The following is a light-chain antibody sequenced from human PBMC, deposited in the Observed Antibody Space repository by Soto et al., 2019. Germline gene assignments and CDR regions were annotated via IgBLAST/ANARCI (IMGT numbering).Light chain of an antibody. J-gene: IGKJ1*01. CDR1: QTISSW. V-gene: IGKV1-5*03. CDR2: KAS. CDR3: QHYNSYSEA. Sequence: DIQMTQSPSTLSGSVGDIVTINFRASQTISSWLAWYQQKPGKAPKLLIYKASTLKSGVPSRFSGSGSGTEFTLTISSLQPDDFATYYCQHYNSYSEAFGQGTKVDNK.